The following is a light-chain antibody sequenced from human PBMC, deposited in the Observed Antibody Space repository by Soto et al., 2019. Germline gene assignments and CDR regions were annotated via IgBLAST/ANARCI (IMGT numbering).Light chain of an antibody. Sequence: QSALTQPPSASGSPGQSVTISCTGTSSDVDGYNYVSWYQQHPGKAPKLMIYDVSKRPSGVPDRFSGSKSGNTASLTVSGLQAEDEADYYCSSYAGSNNLVFGGGTKVTVL. J-gene: IGLJ3*02. CDR2: DVS. V-gene: IGLV2-8*01. CDR1: SSDVDGYNY. CDR3: SSYAGSNNLV.